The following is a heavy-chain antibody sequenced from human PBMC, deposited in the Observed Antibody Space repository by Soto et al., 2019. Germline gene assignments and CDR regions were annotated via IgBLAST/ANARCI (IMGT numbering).Heavy chain of an antibody. D-gene: IGHD3-10*01. Sequence: SWGWLRLSCAASGFTFGSYWMSWVRQAPGKGLEWLATIKWDASEKKYVDSVKGRFTMSRDNAKNSLYLQMDSLRAEDTAVYYCARASGHGSGTSVTHYIHYWSHGTLVTVSS. CDR3: ARASGHGSGTSVTHYIHY. V-gene: IGHV3-7*01. J-gene: IGHJ4*01. CDR2: IKWDASEK. CDR1: GFTFGSYW.